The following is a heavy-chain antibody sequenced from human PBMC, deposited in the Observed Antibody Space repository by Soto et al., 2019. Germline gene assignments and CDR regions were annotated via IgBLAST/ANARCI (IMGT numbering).Heavy chain of an antibody. D-gene: IGHD4-17*01. V-gene: IGHV1-69*13. CDR2: IIPIFGTA. CDR3: AIQPPPDYGDYVWFDP. CDR1: GGTFSSYA. J-gene: IGHJ5*02. Sequence: GASVKVSCKASGGTFSSYAISWVRQAPGQGLEWMGGIIPIFGTANYAQKFQGRVTITADESTSTAYMELSSLRSEDTAVYYCAIQPPPDYGDYVWFDPWGQGTLVTVSS.